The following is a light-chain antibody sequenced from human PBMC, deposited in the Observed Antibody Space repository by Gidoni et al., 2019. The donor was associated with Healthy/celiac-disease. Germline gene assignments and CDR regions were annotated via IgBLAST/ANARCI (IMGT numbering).Light chain of an antibody. CDR3: QQYNSYPLT. J-gene: IGKJ1*01. V-gene: IGKV1-5*01. CDR1: QSISSW. CDR2: EAS. Sequence: DIQMTRPPSPLSASVGDRVTITCRASQSISSWLAWYQQKPGKAPKILIYEASSLESGVPSRFSGSGSGTEFTLTISSLQPDDFATYYCQQYNSYPLTFGQGTKVEIK.